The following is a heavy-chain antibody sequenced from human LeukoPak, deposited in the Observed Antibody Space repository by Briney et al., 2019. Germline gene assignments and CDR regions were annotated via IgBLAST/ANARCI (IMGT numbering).Heavy chain of an antibody. CDR3: ARKPDAFDL. V-gene: IGHV3-30-3*01. CDR1: GFTFTSYA. Sequence: GGSLRLSCVASGFTFTSYAMHWVRQAPGKGLEWVTVISYDGSIKYYADSVKGRFTISRDISKNTLYLQMNSLRAEDTAVYYCARKPDAFDLWGQETMVTVSS. J-gene: IGHJ3*01. CDR2: ISYDGSIK.